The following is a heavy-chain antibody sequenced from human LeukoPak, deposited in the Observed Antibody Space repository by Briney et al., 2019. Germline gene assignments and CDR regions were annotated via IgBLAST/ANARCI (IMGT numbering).Heavy chain of an antibody. Sequence: PGGSLRLSCAASGFPFSTHSLNWVRQAPGKGLEWVSSISAGGDFVYYGDSVKGRFTISRDNSKNTLYLQMNSLRAEDTAVYYCAKGGYAYYYDSSGLPLDYWGQGTLVTVSS. V-gene: IGHV3-23*01. D-gene: IGHD3-22*01. CDR2: ISAGGDFV. CDR3: AKGGYAYYYDSSGLPLDY. CDR1: GFPFSTHS. J-gene: IGHJ4*02.